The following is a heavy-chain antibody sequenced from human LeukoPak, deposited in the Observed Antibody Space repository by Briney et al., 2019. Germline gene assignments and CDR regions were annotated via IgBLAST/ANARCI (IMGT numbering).Heavy chain of an antibody. CDR3: ARDIVVVPAAMGGIDY. D-gene: IGHD2-2*01. CDR2: INPNSGGT. CDR1: GYPFTGYY. Sequence: ASVKVSCKASGYPFTGYYMHWVRQAPGQGLEWMGWINPNSGGTNYAQKFQGRVTMTRDTSISTAYMELSRLRSDDTAVYYCARDIVVVPAAMGGIDYWGQGTLVTVSS. V-gene: IGHV1-2*02. J-gene: IGHJ4*02.